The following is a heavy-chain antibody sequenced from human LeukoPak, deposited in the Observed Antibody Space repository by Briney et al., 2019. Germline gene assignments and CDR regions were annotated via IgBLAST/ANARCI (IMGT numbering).Heavy chain of an antibody. CDR2: IYTSGST. D-gene: IGHD5-18*01. CDR3: EREEDTAMVKGSWFDP. Sequence: SETLSLTCTVSGGSISSGSYYWSWIRQPAGKGLEWIGRIYTSGSTNYNPSLKSRVTISVDTSKNQFSLKLSSVTATDTAVYYCEREEDTAMVKGSWFDPWGQGTLVTVSS. V-gene: IGHV4-61*02. CDR1: GGSISSGSYY. J-gene: IGHJ5*02.